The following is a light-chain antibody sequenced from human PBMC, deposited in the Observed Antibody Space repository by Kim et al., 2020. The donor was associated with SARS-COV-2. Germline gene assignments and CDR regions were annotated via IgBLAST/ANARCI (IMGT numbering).Light chain of an antibody. Sequence: GATGQTASITCSGDTLGDKYACWYQQKPGQSPVLVIYQDSKRPSGIPERFSGSNSGNTATLTISGTQAMDEADYYCQAWDSSTVVFGGGTQLTVL. V-gene: IGLV3-1*01. J-gene: IGLJ2*01. CDR3: QAWDSSTVV. CDR2: QDS. CDR1: TLGDKY.